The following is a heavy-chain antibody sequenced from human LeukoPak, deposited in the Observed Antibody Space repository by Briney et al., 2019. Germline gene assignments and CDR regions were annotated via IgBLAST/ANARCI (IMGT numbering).Heavy chain of an antibody. CDR3: ARALGTTVTMFRRYYYMDV. Sequence: SQTLSLTCTVSGGSISSGGYYWSWIRQHPGKGLEWIGYIYYSGSTNYNPSLKSRVTISVDTSKNQFSLKLSSVTAADTAVYYCARALGTTVTMFRRYYYMDVWGKGTTVTVSS. V-gene: IGHV4-31*03. D-gene: IGHD4-17*01. CDR2: IYYSGST. J-gene: IGHJ6*03. CDR1: GGSISSGGYY.